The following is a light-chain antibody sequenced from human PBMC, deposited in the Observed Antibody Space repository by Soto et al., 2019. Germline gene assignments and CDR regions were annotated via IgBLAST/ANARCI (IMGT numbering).Light chain of an antibody. CDR2: WAS. Sequence: DIVMTQSPDSLAVSLGERATINCKSSQSVLYGPDNKDYLAWYQQKSGQPPKLLIYWASTREFGVPDRFNGSVSGTDVTRASGGLQAGGVAVYYCQEYYAAVRTFGRGTKVEIK. CDR3: QEYYAAVRT. V-gene: IGKV4-1*01. J-gene: IGKJ1*01. CDR1: QSVLYGPDNKDY.